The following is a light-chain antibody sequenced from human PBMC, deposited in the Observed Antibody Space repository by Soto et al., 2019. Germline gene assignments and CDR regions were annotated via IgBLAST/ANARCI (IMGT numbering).Light chain of an antibody. CDR3: QQRTNWPLT. CDR1: QTISSY. J-gene: IGKJ4*01. V-gene: IGKV3-11*01. Sequence: EIVLTQSPATLSLSPGERATLSCRASQTISSYLAWYQLKPGQAPRLLIYDASNRAAGIPARFSAFGSGTDFTLTISSLEPEELAIYYCQQRTNWPLTFGGGTKVEIK. CDR2: DAS.